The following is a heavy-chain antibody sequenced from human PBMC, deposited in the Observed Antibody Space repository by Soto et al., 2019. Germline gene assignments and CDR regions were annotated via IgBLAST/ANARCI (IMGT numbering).Heavy chain of an antibody. V-gene: IGHV3-53*01. D-gene: IGHD2-15*01. CDR1: GFTVSSNY. CDR2: ICSGGST. CDR3: AKEGGYCSGGSCYGGYYFDY. Sequence: GGSLRLSCAASGFTVSSNYMSWVRQAPGKGLEWVSVICSGGSTYYADSVKGRFTISRDNSKNTLYLQMNSLRAEDTAVYYCAKEGGYCSGGSCYGGYYFDYWGQGTLVTVSS. J-gene: IGHJ4*02.